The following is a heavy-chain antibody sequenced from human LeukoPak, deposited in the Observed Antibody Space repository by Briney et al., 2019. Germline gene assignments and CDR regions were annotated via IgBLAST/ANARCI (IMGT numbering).Heavy chain of an antibody. CDR2: IKQDGSEK. CDR3: ARDIAAAGTSTGTFDY. CDR1: GFTFSSYW. D-gene: IGHD6-13*01. Sequence: PGGSLRLSCAGSGFTFSSYWVSWVRQAPGKGLEWVANIKQDGSEKYYVDSVKGRFTISRDNAKNSLYLQMNSLRAEDTAVYYCARDIAAAGTSTGTFDYWGQGTLVTVSS. V-gene: IGHV3-7*01. J-gene: IGHJ4*02.